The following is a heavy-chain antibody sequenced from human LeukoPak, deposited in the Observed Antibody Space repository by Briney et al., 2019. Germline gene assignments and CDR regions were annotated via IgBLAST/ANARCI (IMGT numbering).Heavy chain of an antibody. V-gene: IGHV1-18*01. CDR1: GYSFSNYG. J-gene: IGHJ4*02. CDR2: ISGYNGNT. D-gene: IGHD5-12*01. Sequence: GASVKVSCKASGYSFSNYGISWVRQAPGRGLEWMGWISGYNGNTNYAQKFQGRVTMTTDTSTSTAYMELGSLRSDDTAVYYCARDCGYQCLFDYWGQGTLVTVSS. CDR3: ARDCGYQCLFDY.